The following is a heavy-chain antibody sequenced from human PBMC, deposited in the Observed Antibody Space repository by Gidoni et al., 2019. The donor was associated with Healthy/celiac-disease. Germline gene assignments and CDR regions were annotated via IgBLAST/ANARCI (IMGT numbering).Heavy chain of an antibody. D-gene: IGHD6-13*01. J-gene: IGHJ4*02. CDR3: AREGYEDVRGYFDY. Sequence: HLHASGSGLVKPSYTLPLTCTLPGASISSYYWSWIRQPPGKGLEWIGYIYYSGSTNYNPSLKSRVTISVDTSKNQFSLKLSSVTAADTAVYYCAREGYEDVRGYFDYWGQGTLVTVSS. CDR1: GASISSYY. V-gene: IGHV4-59*01. CDR2: IYYSGST.